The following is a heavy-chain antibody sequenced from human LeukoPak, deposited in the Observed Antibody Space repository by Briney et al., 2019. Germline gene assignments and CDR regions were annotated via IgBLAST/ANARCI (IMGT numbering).Heavy chain of an antibody. J-gene: IGHJ6*02. Sequence: GGSLRLSCTASGFAFGDYAMSWVRQAPGKGLEWVGFIRSKAYGGTTEYAASVKGRFTISRDDSKSIAYLQMNSLKTEDTAVYYCTNVDWLGSQPKYYYYGMDVWGQGTTVTVSS. CDR1: GFAFGDYA. CDR3: TNVDWLGSQPKYYYYGMDV. D-gene: IGHD3-9*01. V-gene: IGHV3-49*04. CDR2: IRSKAYGGTT.